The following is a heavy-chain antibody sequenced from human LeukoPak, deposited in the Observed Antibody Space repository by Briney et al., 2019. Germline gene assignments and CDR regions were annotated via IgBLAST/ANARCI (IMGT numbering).Heavy chain of an antibody. CDR3: AKGTVRSCSGPSCYPLDS. CDR2: VTDTGGNT. D-gene: IGHD2-15*01. Sequence: GGSLRLSCAASGFTFSSYAVTWVRQAPVKGLEWLSVVTDTGGNTYHADSVKGRFTISRDNSKNTVYLEMNSLRVEDTAVYYCAKGTVRSCSGPSCYPLDSWGQGTLVTVSS. CDR1: GFTFSSYA. V-gene: IGHV3-23*01. J-gene: IGHJ4*02.